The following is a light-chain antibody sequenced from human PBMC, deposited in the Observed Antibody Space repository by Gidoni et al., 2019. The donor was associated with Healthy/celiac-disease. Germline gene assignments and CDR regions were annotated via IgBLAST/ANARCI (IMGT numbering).Light chain of an antibody. CDR1: QSVSSY. V-gene: IGKV3-11*01. CDR2: DAS. J-gene: IGKJ4*01. CDR3: QQRSNWLT. Sequence: EIVLTQSPASLSLSPGERATLSCRASQSVSSYLAWYQQKPGQAPRLLIYDASNRATGIPARFSGSGSGTDFTRTSTRLEPEDFAVYYCQQRSNWLTFGGGTKVEIK.